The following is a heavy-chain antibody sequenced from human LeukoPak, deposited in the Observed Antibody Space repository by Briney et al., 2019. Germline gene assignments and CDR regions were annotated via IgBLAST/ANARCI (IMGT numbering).Heavy chain of an antibody. D-gene: IGHD3-3*01. CDR3: AKGYDSWSGSPLDY. CDR2: IRYDGSNK. Sequence: GGSLRLSCAASGFTFSSYGMHWVRQAPGKGLEWVAFIRYDGSNKYYADSVKGRFTTSRDNSKNTLYLQMNSLRAEDTAVYYCAKGYDSWSGSPLDYWGQGTLVTVSS. V-gene: IGHV3-30*02. J-gene: IGHJ4*02. CDR1: GFTFSSYG.